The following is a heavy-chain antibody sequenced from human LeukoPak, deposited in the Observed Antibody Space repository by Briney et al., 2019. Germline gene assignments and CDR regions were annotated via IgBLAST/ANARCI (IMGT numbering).Heavy chain of an antibody. CDR2: ICYSGST. D-gene: IGHD3-22*01. V-gene: IGHV4-59*01. CDR1: GGSISSYY. J-gene: IGHJ4*02. CDR3: ARDVPYYDSSGYEPSYFDY. Sequence: PSETLSLTCTVSGGSISSYYWSWIRQPPGKGLEWIGYICYSGSTNYNPSLKSRVTISVDTSKNQFSLKLSSVTAADTAVYYCARDVPYYDSSGYEPSYFDYWGQGTLVTVSS.